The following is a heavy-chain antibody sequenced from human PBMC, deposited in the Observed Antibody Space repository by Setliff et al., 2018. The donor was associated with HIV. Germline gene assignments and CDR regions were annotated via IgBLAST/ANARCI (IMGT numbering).Heavy chain of an antibody. CDR3: ARQMTIPGVVKTALEY. CDR2: VFYNGDT. Sequence: SETLSLTCTVSGGSIRSYYWSWIRQSPGKGLEWIGYVFYNGDTAYNPSLKSRLTISVDTSKSQFSLKLTSVTAADTAVYYCARQMTIPGVVKTALEYWGQGTLVTVSS. J-gene: IGHJ4*02. CDR1: GGSIRSYY. V-gene: IGHV4-59*08. D-gene: IGHD3-3*01.